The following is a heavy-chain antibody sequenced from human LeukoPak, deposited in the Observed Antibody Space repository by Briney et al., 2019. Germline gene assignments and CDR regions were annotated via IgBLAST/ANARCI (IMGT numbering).Heavy chain of an antibody. D-gene: IGHD5-12*01. CDR2: INPNSGGT. CDR1: GYTFTGYY. CDR3: AAEYSGYVNWFDP. Sequence: ASVKVSCKASGYTFTGYYMHWVRQAPGQGLEWMGWINPNSGGTNYAQKFQGRVTMTRDTSISTAYTELSRLRSDDTAVYYCAAEYSGYVNWFDPWGQGTLVTVSS. V-gene: IGHV1-2*02. J-gene: IGHJ5*02.